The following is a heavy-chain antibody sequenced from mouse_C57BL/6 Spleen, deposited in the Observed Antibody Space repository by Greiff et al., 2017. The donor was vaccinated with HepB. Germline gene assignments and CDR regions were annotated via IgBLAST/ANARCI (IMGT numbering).Heavy chain of an antibody. V-gene: IGHV6-6*01. Sequence: EVMLVESGGGLVQPGGSMKLSCAASGFTFSDAWMDWVRQSPEKGLEWVAEIRNKANNHATYYAESVKGRFTISRDESKSSVYLQMNSLRAEDTGIYYCTSRGTMITTRDYFDYWGQGTTLTVSS. CDR1: GFTFSDAW. CDR2: IRNKANNHAT. J-gene: IGHJ2*01. D-gene: IGHD2-4*01. CDR3: TSRGTMITTRDYFDY.